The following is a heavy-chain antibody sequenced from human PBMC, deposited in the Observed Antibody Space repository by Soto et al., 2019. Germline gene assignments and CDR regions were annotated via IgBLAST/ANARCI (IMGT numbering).Heavy chain of an antibody. J-gene: IGHJ4*02. Sequence: QVQLQQWGAGLLKPSETLSLTCAVYGGSFSGYYWSWIRQPPGKGLEWIGEINHSGGTNYNPSLPSRVTISVDTSKNQFSLKLSSVTAADTAVYYCARDYYDSSGRPTIDYWGQGTLVTVSS. CDR3: ARDYYDSSGRPTIDY. CDR2: INHSGGT. CDR1: GGSFSGYY. V-gene: IGHV4-34*01. D-gene: IGHD3-22*01.